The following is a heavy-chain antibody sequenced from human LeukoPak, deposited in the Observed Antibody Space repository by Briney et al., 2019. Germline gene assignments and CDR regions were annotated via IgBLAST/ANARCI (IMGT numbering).Heavy chain of an antibody. V-gene: IGHV1-18*04. CDR3: ARDGVYYDILTGYWY. CDR2: ISAYNGNT. J-gene: IGHJ4*02. Sequence: GASVKVSCKASGYTFTGYYMHWVRQAPGQGLEWMGWISAYNGNTNYAQKLQGRVTMTTDTSTSTAYMELRSLRSDDTAVYYCARDGVYYDILTGYWYWGQGTLVTVSS. D-gene: IGHD3-9*01. CDR1: GYTFTGYY.